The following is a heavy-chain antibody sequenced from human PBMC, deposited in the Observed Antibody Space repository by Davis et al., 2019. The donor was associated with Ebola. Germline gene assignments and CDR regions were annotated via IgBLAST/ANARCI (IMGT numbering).Heavy chain of an antibody. CDR1: GFTFSSYA. J-gene: IGHJ3*02. Sequence: GESLKISCAASGFTFSSYAMSWVRQAPGKGLVWVSRINSDGSSTSYADSVKGRFTISRDNAKNTLYLQMNSLRAEDTAVYYCASVGQQLAATYAFDIWGQGTMVTVSS. CDR2: INSDGSST. D-gene: IGHD6-13*01. CDR3: ASVGQQLAATYAFDI. V-gene: IGHV3-74*01.